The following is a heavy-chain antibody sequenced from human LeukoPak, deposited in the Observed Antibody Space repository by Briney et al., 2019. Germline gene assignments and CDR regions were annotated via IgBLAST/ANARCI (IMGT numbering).Heavy chain of an antibody. D-gene: IGHD6-19*01. J-gene: IGHJ4*02. CDR3: ARVRIAVAGNFDY. V-gene: IGHV1-2*02. CDR2: INPNSGGT. CDR1: GYTFTGYY. Sequence: ASVKVSCKASGYTFTGYYMHWVQQAPGQGLEWMGWINPNSGGTNYAQKFQGRVTMTRDTSISTAYMELSRLRSDDTAVYYCARVRIAVAGNFDYWGQGTLVTVSS.